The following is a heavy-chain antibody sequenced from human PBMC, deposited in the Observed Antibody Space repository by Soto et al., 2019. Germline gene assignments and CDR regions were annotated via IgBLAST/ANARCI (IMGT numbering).Heavy chain of an antibody. CDR3: ARDQHYYDSSGYYLSGQSWYFDL. CDR1: GGSISSGGYS. Sequence: QLQLQESGSGLVKPSQTLSLTCAVSGGSISSGGYSWSWIRQPPGKGLEWIGYIYHSGSTYYNPSLKSRVTISVDRSKNQFSLKLSSVTAADTAVYYCARDQHYYDSSGYYLSGQSWYFDLWGRGTLVTVSS. CDR2: IYHSGST. J-gene: IGHJ2*01. D-gene: IGHD3-22*01. V-gene: IGHV4-30-2*01.